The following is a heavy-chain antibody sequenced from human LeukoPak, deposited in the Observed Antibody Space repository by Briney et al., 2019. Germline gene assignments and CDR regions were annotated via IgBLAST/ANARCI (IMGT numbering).Heavy chain of an antibody. D-gene: IGHD4-17*01. V-gene: IGHV4-39*01. J-gene: IGHJ4*02. CDR2: IYYSGST. Sequence: SETLSLTCTVSGGSISSSSYYWGWIRQPPGKGLEWIGSIYYSGSTYYNPSLKSRVTISVDTSKNQFSLKLSSVTAADTAVYYCARLYGDFLFYYWGQGTLVTVSS. CDR3: ARLYGDFLFYY. CDR1: GGSISSSSYY.